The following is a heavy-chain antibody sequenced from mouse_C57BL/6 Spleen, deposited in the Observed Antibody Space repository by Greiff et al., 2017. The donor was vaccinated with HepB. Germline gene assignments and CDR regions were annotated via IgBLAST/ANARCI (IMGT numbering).Heavy chain of an antibody. Sequence: EVQVVESGGGLVQPGGSLKLSCAASGIDFSRYWMSWVRRAPGKGLEWIGEINPDSSTINYAPSLKDKFIISRDNAKNTLYLQMSKVRSEDTALYYCARPPIYYDYDGEYYYAMDYWGQGTSVTVSS. J-gene: IGHJ4*01. CDR1: GIDFSRYW. V-gene: IGHV4-1*01. CDR2: INPDSSTI. CDR3: ARPPIYYDYDGEYYYAMDY. D-gene: IGHD2-4*01.